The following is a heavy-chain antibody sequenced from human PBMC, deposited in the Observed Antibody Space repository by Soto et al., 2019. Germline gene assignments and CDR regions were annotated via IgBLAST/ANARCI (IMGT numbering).Heavy chain of an antibody. Sequence: GGSLRLSCAASGFSVRTNCMSWVRQAPGKGLDWVSVFESGGSIYYADSVKGRFIISRDYAKNTVDLQMNSLRAEDTAVYYCATLHHDTYYDFWSGFHYWGQGTLVTVSS. J-gene: IGHJ4*02. CDR1: GFSVRTNC. V-gene: IGHV3-53*01. D-gene: IGHD3-3*01. CDR3: ATLHHDTYYDFWSGFHY. CDR2: FESGGSI.